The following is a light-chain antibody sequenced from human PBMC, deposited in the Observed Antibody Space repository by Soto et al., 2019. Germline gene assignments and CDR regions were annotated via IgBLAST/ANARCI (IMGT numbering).Light chain of an antibody. Sequence: QSALTQPASVSGSPGQSITISCTGTSSDVGGYKYVSWYQHHPGKAPKLLIYEVNNRPSGVSNRFSGSKSGNVASLTISGLQAEDEADYYCSSYSSSRTYVFGTGTQLTVL. CDR2: EVN. CDR1: SSDVGGYKY. J-gene: IGLJ1*01. CDR3: SSYSSSRTYV. V-gene: IGLV2-14*01.